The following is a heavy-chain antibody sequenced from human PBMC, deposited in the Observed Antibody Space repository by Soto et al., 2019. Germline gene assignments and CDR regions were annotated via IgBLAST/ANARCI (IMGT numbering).Heavy chain of an antibody. CDR2: IYYSGST. D-gene: IGHD1-26*01. J-gene: IGHJ6*04. V-gene: IGHV4-31*03. CDR1: GGSISSGGYY. CDR3: ARKFKIVVSDSVSFYYYVLDF. Sequence: SETLSLTCTFSGGSISSGGYYWSWIRQHPGKGLEWIGYIYYSGSTYYNPALKSRVTISVDTSKNQLSLKLSSVTAADTAVYYCARKFKIVVSDSVSFYYYVLDFGGKGTTVTVSS.